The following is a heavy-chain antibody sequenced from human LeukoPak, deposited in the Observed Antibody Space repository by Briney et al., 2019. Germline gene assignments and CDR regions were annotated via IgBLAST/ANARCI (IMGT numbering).Heavy chain of an antibody. J-gene: IGHJ4*02. CDR1: GFAFSSQA. CDR2: ISDSGGIT. Sequence: GGSLRLSCAASGFAFSSQAMGWVRQAPGKGLEWVSVISDSGGITYYADSVKGRFTISRDNSKSTLYLQMNSLRAEDTAVYYCARDRYSGLNTIDYWGQGTLVTVSS. CDR3: ARDRYSGLNTIDY. V-gene: IGHV3-23*01. D-gene: IGHD6-13*01.